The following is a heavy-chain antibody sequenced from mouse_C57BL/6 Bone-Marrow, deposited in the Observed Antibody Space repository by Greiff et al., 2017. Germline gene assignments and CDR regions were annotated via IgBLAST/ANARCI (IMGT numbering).Heavy chain of an antibody. J-gene: IGHJ1*03. V-gene: IGHV1-7*01. CDR3: ARGLGRWYFDV. CDR2: INPSSGYT. D-gene: IGHD4-1*01. Sequence: QVQLKESGAELAKPGASVKLSCKASGYTFTSYWMHWVKQRPGQGLDWIGNINPSSGYTKYNQKFKDKATLTADKSSSTAYMQLSSLTYEDSAVYYCARGLGRWYFDVWGTGTTVTVSS. CDR1: GYTFTSYW.